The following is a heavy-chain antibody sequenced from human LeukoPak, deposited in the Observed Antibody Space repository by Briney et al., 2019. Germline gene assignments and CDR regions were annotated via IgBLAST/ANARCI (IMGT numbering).Heavy chain of an antibody. D-gene: IGHD3-3*01. Sequence: GGSLRLSCAASGFTFCSYGMHWVRQAPGKGLEWVAVISYDGSNKYYADSVKGRFTISRDNSKNTLYLQMNSLRAEDTAVYYCAKDLSEWLSYYGMDVWGQGTTVTVSS. CDR1: GFTFCSYG. CDR2: ISYDGSNK. CDR3: AKDLSEWLSYYGMDV. V-gene: IGHV3-30*18. J-gene: IGHJ6*02.